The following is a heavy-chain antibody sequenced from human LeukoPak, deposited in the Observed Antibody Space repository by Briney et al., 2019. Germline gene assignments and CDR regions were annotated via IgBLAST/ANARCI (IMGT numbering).Heavy chain of an antibody. J-gene: IGHJ5*02. CDR1: GGTFSSYA. CDR3: ARVGGWDCSGTSCHGFDP. D-gene: IGHD2-2*01. V-gene: IGHV1-69*05. Sequence: GASVKVSCKASGGTFSSYAISWVRQAPGQGLEWMGGIIPIFGTANYAQKFQGRVTITTDESTSTAYMELSSLRSEDTAVYYCARVGGWDCSGTSCHGFDPWGQGTLVTVSS. CDR2: IIPIFGTA.